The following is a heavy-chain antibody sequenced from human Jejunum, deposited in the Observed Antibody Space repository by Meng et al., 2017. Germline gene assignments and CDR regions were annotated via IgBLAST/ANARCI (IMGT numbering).Heavy chain of an antibody. CDR2: IYYTGRT. CDR1: GGSLSSGGYY. D-gene: IGHD5-24*01. Sequence: QVQLQESGPGLVKPSQTLSLTCTVSGGSLSSGGYYWNWIRQHAGRGLEWIVYIYYTGRTDYNPSLRSRVTISRDTSKNQFSLKVTSVTAADTAMYYCVARDGYNSPALGYWGQGNLVTVSS. V-gene: IGHV4-31*03. CDR3: VARDGYNSPALGY. J-gene: IGHJ4*02.